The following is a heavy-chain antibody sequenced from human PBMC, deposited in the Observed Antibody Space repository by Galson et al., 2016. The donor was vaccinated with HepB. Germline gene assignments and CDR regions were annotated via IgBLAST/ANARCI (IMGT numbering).Heavy chain of an antibody. V-gene: IGHV3-23*01. CDR2: ISASGLST. D-gene: IGHD2/OR15-2a*01. J-gene: IGHJ4*02. CDR3: VGAKY. Sequence: SLRLSCAASGFAFSSYAMSWVRQAPGKGLEWVSGISASGLSTFYADAVKGRFIISRDNSKNTMYLQLNSLRAEDTATYYCVGAKYWGPGTLAIVSS. CDR1: GFAFSSYA.